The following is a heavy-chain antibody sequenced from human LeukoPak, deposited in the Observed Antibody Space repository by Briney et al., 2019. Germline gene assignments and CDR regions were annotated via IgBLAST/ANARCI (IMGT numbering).Heavy chain of an antibody. V-gene: IGHV3-74*01. Sequence: GGSLRLSCAASGFTFSSYWMHWVRQAPGKGLVWVSRISPDGSSAIYADSVKGRFTISRDNSKNTLFMQMNSLRDEDTALYYCAKYVGQSGSNYYGLDVWGQGTAVTVSS. CDR1: GFTFSSYW. D-gene: IGHD1-26*01. J-gene: IGHJ6*02. CDR2: ISPDGSSA. CDR3: AKYVGQSGSNYYGLDV.